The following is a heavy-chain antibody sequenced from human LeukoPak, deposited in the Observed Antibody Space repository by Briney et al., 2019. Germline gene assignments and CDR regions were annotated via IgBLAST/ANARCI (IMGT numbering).Heavy chain of an antibody. Sequence: KPSETLSLTCAVSGGSISSSNWWSWVRQPPGKGLEWIGEIYHSGSTNYNPSLKSRVTISVDKSKNQFSLKLSSVTAADTAVYYCARVPLRVVRGVHYYYMDVWGKGTTVTVSS. CDR2: IYHSGST. V-gene: IGHV4-4*02. J-gene: IGHJ6*03. CDR1: GGSISSSNW. D-gene: IGHD3-10*01. CDR3: ARVPLRVVRGVHYYYMDV.